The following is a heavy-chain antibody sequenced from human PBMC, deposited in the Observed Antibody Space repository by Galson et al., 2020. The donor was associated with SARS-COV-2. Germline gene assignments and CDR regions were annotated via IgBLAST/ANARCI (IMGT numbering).Heavy chain of an antibody. V-gene: IGHV1-2*02. CDR1: GNTFTGYY. CDR3: ARDGCSGGSCYYDYCDPFDY. Sequence: GASLKISCKASGNTFTGYYMHWVRQAPGQGLEWMGWINPNSGGTNYAQKFQGRVTMTRDTSISTAYMELSRLRSDDTAVYYCARDGCSGGSCYYDYCDPFDYWGQGTLVTVSS. J-gene: IGHJ4*02. CDR2: INPNSGGT. D-gene: IGHD2-15*01.